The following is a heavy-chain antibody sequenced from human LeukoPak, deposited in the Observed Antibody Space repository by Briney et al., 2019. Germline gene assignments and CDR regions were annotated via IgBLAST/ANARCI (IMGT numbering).Heavy chain of an antibody. CDR2: IYTSGST. J-gene: IGHJ5*02. D-gene: IGHD3-3*01. Sequence: SETLSLTCTVSGGSISSYYWSWIRQPAGKGLEWIGRIYTSGSTNYNPSLKSRVTMSVDTSKNQFSLKLSSVTAADTAVYYCARENYDFWSGYFNWFDPWGQGTLVTVSS. V-gene: IGHV4-4*07. CDR1: GGSISSYY. CDR3: ARENYDFWSGYFNWFDP.